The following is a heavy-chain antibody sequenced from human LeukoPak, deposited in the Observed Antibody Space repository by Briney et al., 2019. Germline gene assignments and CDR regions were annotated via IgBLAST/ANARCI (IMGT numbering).Heavy chain of an antibody. V-gene: IGHV1-2*02. Sequence: ASVKVSCKASVYTFTGYYMHWVRQAPGQGLEGMGWINPNSGGTNYAQKFQGRVTMTRDTSISTAYMELSRLRSDDTAVYYCARTFGNILTGYYPDYWGQGTLVTVSS. CDR3: ARTFGNILTGYYPDY. D-gene: IGHD3-9*01. CDR2: INPNSGGT. J-gene: IGHJ4*02. CDR1: VYTFTGYY.